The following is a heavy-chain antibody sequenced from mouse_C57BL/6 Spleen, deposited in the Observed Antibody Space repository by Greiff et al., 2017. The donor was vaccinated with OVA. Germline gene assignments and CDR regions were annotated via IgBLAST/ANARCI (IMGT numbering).Heavy chain of an antibody. D-gene: IGHD6-1*01. CDR3: AKQEGDSPGRQ. V-gene: IGHV5-6*01. CDR1: GFTFSSYG. J-gene: IGHJ2*01. CDR2: ISSGGSYT. Sequence: EVKVVESGGDLVKPGGSLKLSCAASGFTFSSYGMSWVRQTPDKRLEWVATISSGGSYTYYPDSVKGRFTIPRDNAKNTLYLQMSSLKSEDTAMYYWAKQEGDSPGRQWGQGTTLTVSS.